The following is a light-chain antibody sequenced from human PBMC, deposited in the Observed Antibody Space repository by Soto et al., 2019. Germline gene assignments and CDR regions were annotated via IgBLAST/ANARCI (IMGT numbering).Light chain of an antibody. CDR1: QSVSSN. CDR3: QQYNNWPRGT. J-gene: IGKJ1*01. Sequence: EIVMTQSPATLSVSPGERATLSCRASQSVSSNLAWYQQKPGQPPRLLIYGASTRATGIPARFSGSGSGTEFTPTISSLQSEDFAVYYCQQYNNWPRGTFGQGTKVEIK. CDR2: GAS. V-gene: IGKV3-15*01.